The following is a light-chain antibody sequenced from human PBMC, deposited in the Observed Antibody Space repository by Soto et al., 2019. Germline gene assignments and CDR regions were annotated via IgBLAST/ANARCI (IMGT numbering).Light chain of an antibody. V-gene: IGLV1-47*02. J-gene: IGLJ2*01. CDR2: SNN. CDR3: AAWDDRLSGLV. CDR1: SSNIGDNS. Sequence: QTVVTQPPSASGTPGQRVTISCSGSSSNIGDNSVNWFQQLPGTAPKLLIYSNNQRPSGVPDRISGSKSGTSASLAISGLRSEDEADYYCAAWDDRLSGLVFGRGTKLTVL.